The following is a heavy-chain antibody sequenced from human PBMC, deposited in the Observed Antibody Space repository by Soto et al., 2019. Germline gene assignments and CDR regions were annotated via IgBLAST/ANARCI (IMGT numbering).Heavy chain of an antibody. D-gene: IGHD3-22*01. J-gene: IGHJ3*02. CDR2: IGAYNGNT. V-gene: IGHV1-18*01. CDR3: ARTAPPQSSGYVPYAFDI. Sequence: QVQLVQSGAEVKKPGASVKVSCKASGYTFTSYGISWVRQAPGQGLEWMGWIGAYNGNTNYAQKLQGRVTMTTDTSTSTAYMELRSLRSDDTAVYYCARTAPPQSSGYVPYAFDIWGQGTMVTVSS. CDR1: GYTFTSYG.